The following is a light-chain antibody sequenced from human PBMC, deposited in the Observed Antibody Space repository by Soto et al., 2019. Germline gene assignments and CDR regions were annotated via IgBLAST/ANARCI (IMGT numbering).Light chain of an antibody. Sequence: AIQMTQSPSSLSASVGDRVTITCRASQGIRHYLGWYQQKPGKAPKLLIYAASSLQSGVPSRFSGSASGTDFTLTISRLQPEDFATDYCLQDYNYPLTFGGGTKVEIK. V-gene: IGKV1-6*01. J-gene: IGKJ4*01. CDR1: QGIRHY. CDR3: LQDYNYPLT. CDR2: AAS.